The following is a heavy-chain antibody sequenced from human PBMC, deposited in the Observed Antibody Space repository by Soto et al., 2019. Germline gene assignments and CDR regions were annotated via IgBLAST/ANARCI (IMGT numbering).Heavy chain of an antibody. V-gene: IGHV3-23*01. CDR3: TQDGGSRDWLTVN. Sequence: EVQLLESGGDLVQPGGSLRLSCAASGFTFTSYAMSWIRQAPGKGLEWVSAITGGGDNTYYADSVKCRFTISRDNSKNTLYLQMTSLRAEDTAFYYCTQDGGSRDWLTVNWGQGTLVTVSS. D-gene: IGHD3-9*01. CDR2: ITGGGDNT. CDR1: GFTFTSYA. J-gene: IGHJ4*02.